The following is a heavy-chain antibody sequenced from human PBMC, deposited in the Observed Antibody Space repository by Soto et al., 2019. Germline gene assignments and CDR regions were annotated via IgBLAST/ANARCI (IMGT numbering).Heavy chain of an antibody. Sequence: GGSLRLSCAASGFTFSSYGMHWVRQAPGKGLEWVAVIWYDGSNKYYADSVKGRFTISRDNSKNTLYLQMNSLRAEDTAVYYCARDPNWGSQGAPDDYWGQGTLVTVSS. J-gene: IGHJ4*02. CDR1: GFTFSSYG. V-gene: IGHV3-33*01. CDR3: ARDPNWGSQGAPDDY. D-gene: IGHD7-27*01. CDR2: IWYDGSNK.